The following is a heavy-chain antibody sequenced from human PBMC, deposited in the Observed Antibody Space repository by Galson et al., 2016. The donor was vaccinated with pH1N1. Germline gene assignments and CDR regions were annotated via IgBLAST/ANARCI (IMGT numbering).Heavy chain of an antibody. CDR2: VNPSGST. J-gene: IGHJ4*02. CDR1: GGSFSDYY. CDR3: ARVDFGGKLGD. D-gene: IGHD3-10*01. V-gene: IGHV4-34*01. Sequence: SETLSLTCTVSGGSFSDYYWSWIRQPPGKGLEWIGEVNPSGSTIYNPSLNSRVIISADTSRNQFSLKLTSVTAADTAVYFCARVDFGGKLGDWGQGTQVTVSS.